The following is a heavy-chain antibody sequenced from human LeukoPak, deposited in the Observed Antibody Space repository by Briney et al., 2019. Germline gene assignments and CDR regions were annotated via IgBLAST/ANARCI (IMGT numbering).Heavy chain of an antibody. CDR2: MHPNSGDT. D-gene: IGHD1-14*01. CDR3: TRGPRNDR. CDR1: GYTFSTYE. J-gene: IGHJ5*02. Sequence: ASVKVSCKTSGYTFSTYEINWVRQAAGQGLEWMGWMHPNSGDTDYAQKFQGRVTMTRDTSINTVYMELSSLRSEDTAVYYCTRGPRNDRWGQGTLVTVSS. V-gene: IGHV1-8*01.